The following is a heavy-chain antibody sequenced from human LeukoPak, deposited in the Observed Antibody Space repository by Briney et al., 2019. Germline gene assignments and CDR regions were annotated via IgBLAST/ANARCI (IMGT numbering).Heavy chain of an antibody. V-gene: IGHV4-34*01. CDR3: ARLVVVAATGMDV. D-gene: IGHD2-15*01. CDR2: INHSGST. CDR1: GGSFSGYY. J-gene: IGHJ6*04. Sequence: SETLSLTCAVYGGSFSGYYWSWIRQPPGKGLEWIGEINHSGSTNYNPSLKSRVTISVDTSKNQFSLKLSSVTAADTAVYYCARLVVVAATGMDVWGKGTTVTISS.